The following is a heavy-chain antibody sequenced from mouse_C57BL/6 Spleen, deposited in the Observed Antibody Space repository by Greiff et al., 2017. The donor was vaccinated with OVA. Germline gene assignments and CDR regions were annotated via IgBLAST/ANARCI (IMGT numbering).Heavy chain of an antibody. J-gene: IGHJ2*01. Sequence: DVQLVESGEGLVKPGGSLKLSCAASGFTFSSYAMSWVRQTPEKRLEWVAYISSGGDYIYYADTVKGRFTISRDNARNTLYLQMSSLKSEDTAMYYCTRGGYGSSYPLYWGQGTTLTVSS. CDR2: ISSGGDYI. D-gene: IGHD1-1*01. CDR3: TRGGYGSSYPLY. CDR1: GFTFSSYA. V-gene: IGHV5-9-1*02.